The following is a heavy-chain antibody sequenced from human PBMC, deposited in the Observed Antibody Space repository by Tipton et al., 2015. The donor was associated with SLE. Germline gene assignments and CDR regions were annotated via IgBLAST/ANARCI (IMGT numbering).Heavy chain of an antibody. V-gene: IGHV4-39*07. CDR1: GGSISSSSYY. CDR2: IYYSGNT. J-gene: IGHJ3*02. D-gene: IGHD3-9*01. CDR3: ARHPGYDDIRDAFDI. Sequence: PGLVKPSETLSLTCTVSGGSISSSSYYWGWIRQSPGKALEWIGSIYYSGNTYYNPSLKSRVAISRDTSKNQFSLKLSSVTAADTAVYYCARHPGYDDIRDAFDIWGQGTVVTVSS.